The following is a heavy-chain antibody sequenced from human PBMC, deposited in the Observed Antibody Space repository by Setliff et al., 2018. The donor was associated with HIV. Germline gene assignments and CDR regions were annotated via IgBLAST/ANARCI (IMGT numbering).Heavy chain of an antibody. CDR3: ARAARGNTIFGVVPHYYMDV. V-gene: IGHV1-2*04. J-gene: IGHJ6*03. CDR1: GYTFTGHY. CDR2: INPNSGGT. Sequence: ASVKVPCKASGYTFTGHYIHWVRQAPGQGLEWMGWINPNSGGTNYAQKFQGWVTMTRDTSISTAYMELSRLRSDDTAVYYCARAARGNTIFGVVPHYYMDVWG. D-gene: IGHD3-3*01.